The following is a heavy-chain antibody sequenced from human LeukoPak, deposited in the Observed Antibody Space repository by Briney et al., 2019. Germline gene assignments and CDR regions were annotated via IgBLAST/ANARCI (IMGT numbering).Heavy chain of an antibody. CDR2: IRYDGSNK. V-gene: IGHV3-30*02. CDR1: GFTFSSYG. J-gene: IGHJ3*02. CDR3: ASDPELGTNRPDDAFDI. D-gene: IGHD1/OR15-1a*01. Sequence: GGSLRPSCAASGFTFSSYGMHWVRQAPGKGLEWVAFIRYDGSNKYYADSVKGRFTISRDNSKNTLYLQMNSLRAEDTAVYYCASDPELGTNRPDDAFDIWGQGTMVTVSS.